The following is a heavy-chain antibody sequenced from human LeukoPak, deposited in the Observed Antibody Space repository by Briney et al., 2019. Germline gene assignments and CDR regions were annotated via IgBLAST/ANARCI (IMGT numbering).Heavy chain of an antibody. J-gene: IGHJ4*02. Sequence: GGSLRLSGAASGFTFSNAWMSWVRQAPGKGLELVGRIKSKTDVWTTDYDAPVKGRFTISRDHSKNTLYLQMNRLKTEDTAVYHCTTDTYYYDSSGSPIDYWGQGTLVTVSS. V-gene: IGHV3-15*01. D-gene: IGHD3-22*01. CDR1: GFTFSNAW. CDR3: TTDTYYYDSSGSPIDY. CDR2: IKSKTDVWTT.